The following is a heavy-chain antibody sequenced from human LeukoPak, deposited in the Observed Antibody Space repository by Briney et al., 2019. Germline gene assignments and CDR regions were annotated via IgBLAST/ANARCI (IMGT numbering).Heavy chain of an antibody. Sequence: PGGSLRLSCAASGFTVSSNYMSWVRQAPGKGLEWVSVIYSGGSTYYADSVKGRFTISRDNSKNTLYLQMNSLRAEDTAVYYCAKVGLLWFGELDYWGQGTLVTVYS. J-gene: IGHJ4*02. D-gene: IGHD3-10*01. CDR1: GFTVSSNY. V-gene: IGHV3-53*01. CDR3: AKVGLLWFGELDY. CDR2: IYSGGST.